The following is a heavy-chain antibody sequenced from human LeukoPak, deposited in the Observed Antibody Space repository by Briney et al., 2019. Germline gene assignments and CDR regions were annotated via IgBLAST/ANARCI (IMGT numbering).Heavy chain of an antibody. CDR1: GISIASGGYS. Sequence: SQTLSLTCNVSGISIASGGYSWSWIRQPPRKGLESIGYIYHSGTYYTPSLRSRVTISEDRSKNQFSLKLTSVTAADTAVYYCVRDRLSIFGVVDAFDIWGQGRMVTVSS. V-gene: IGHV4-30-2*01. CDR2: IYHSGT. D-gene: IGHD3-3*01. CDR3: VRDRLSIFGVVDAFDI. J-gene: IGHJ3*02.